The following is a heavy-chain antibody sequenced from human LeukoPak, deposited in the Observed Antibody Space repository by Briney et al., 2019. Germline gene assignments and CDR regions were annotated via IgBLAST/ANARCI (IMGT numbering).Heavy chain of an antibody. J-gene: IGHJ5*02. V-gene: IGHV4-39*01. CDR3: ARHCPVLLWFGTPKGSWFDP. CDR1: GASISRGSYY. CDR2: MYYSGST. D-gene: IGHD3-10*01. Sequence: SQTLSLTCTVFGASISRGSYYWGWIRQPPGKGLEWIGSMYYSGSTYYNPSLKSRVTISVDTSKNQFSLKLSSATAADTAVYYCARHCPVLLWFGTPKGSWFDPWGQGTLVTVSS.